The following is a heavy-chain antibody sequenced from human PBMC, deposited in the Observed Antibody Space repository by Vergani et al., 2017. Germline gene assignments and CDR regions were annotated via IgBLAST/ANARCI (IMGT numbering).Heavy chain of an antibody. CDR2: IYYSENK. CDR1: GGSITYGAFY. V-gene: IGHV4-39*01. Sequence: QLQLQESGPGLVKPSETLSLTCTVSGGSITYGAFYWGWIRQSPGKGLEWIGGIYYSENKFYNPSLESRVTLSIDTTKNQFSLKLKAVTAADTAVYYCERCFRDGGMIYGGTVENWFDPWGEGSLVTVSS. D-gene: IGHD3-16*01. CDR3: ERCFRDGGMIYGGTVENWFDP. J-gene: IGHJ5*02.